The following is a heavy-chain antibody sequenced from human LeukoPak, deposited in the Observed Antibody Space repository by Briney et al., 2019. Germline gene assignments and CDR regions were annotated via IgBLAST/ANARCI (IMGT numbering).Heavy chain of an antibody. J-gene: IGHJ4*02. CDR1: GGSISSGDYS. CDR2: IYNSGST. Sequence: PSQTLSLTCTVSGGSISSGDYSWSWIRQSPGKGLEWIGYIYNSGSTYYNPSLKSRVTISVDTSKNQFSLKLRSVTAADTAVYYCARRYFTIWDYWGQGTLVTVSS. D-gene: IGHD3-9*01. CDR3: ARRYFTIWDY. V-gene: IGHV4-30-4*01.